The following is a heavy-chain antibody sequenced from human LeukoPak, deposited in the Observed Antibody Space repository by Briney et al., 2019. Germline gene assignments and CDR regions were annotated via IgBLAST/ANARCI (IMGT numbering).Heavy chain of an antibody. J-gene: IGHJ4*02. CDR3: ATDSSSSSYY. CDR1: GFSFSSAW. V-gene: IGHV3-15*01. Sequence: GSLRLSCAASGFSFSSAWMSWVRQAPGKGLEWVGRIKSKTDGGTTEYPAPVKVRLNISRDDSKNTLYLQMNSLKTEDTAVYYCATDSSSSSYYWGQGTLVTVSS. CDR2: IKSKTDGGTT. D-gene: IGHD6-6*01.